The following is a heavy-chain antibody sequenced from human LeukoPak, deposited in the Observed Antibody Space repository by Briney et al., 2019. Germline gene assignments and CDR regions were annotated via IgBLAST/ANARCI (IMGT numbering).Heavy chain of an antibody. D-gene: IGHD6-19*01. Sequence: ASVKVSCKASGYTFTSYGISWVRHAPGQGLEWMGCISAYNGNTNYAQKLQGRVTITTHTSTSTAYMELRSLRSDDTAVYYCARDLIGIAVASGKPSYFDYWGQGTLVTVSS. J-gene: IGHJ4*02. CDR2: ISAYNGNT. V-gene: IGHV1-18*01. CDR1: GYTFTSYG. CDR3: ARDLIGIAVASGKPSYFDY.